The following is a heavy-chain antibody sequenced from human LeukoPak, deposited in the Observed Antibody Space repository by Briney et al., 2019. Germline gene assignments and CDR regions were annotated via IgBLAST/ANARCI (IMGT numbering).Heavy chain of an antibody. CDR1: GFTFSSYW. CDR3: ARDLSGIQLWLRDAFDI. CDR2: IKQDGSEK. D-gene: IGHD5-18*01. J-gene: IGHJ3*02. Sequence: GGSLRLSCAASGFTFSSYWMSWVRQAPGKGLEWVANIKQDGSEKYYVDSVKGRFTISRDNAKNSLYLQMNSLRAEDTAVYYCARDLSGIQLWLRDAFDIWGQGTMVTVSS. V-gene: IGHV3-7*01.